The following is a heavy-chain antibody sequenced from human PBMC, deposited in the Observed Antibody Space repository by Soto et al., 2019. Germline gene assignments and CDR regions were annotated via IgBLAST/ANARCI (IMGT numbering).Heavy chain of an antibody. CDR3: AATDFPNPGGGP. V-gene: IGHV1-46*01. Sequence: GASVKVSCKASGYTFTSYYMHWVRQAPGQGLEWMGIINPSGGSTSYAPKFQERVTITRDLSTNIASMQLGSLTSEDTAIYYCAATDFPNPGGGPWGQGTLVTV. CDR2: INPSGGST. D-gene: IGHD3-3*01. CDR1: GYTFTSYY. J-gene: IGHJ5*02.